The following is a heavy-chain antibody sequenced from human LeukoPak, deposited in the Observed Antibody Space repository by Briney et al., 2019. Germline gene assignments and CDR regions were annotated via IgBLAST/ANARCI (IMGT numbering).Heavy chain of an antibody. CDR2: MNPNSGNT. J-gene: IGHJ3*02. V-gene: IGHV1-8*01. CDR1: GYTFTSYD. Sequence: ASVKVSCKASGYTFTSYDINWVRQATGQGLEWMGWMNPNSGNTGYAQEFQGRVTMTRNTSISTAYMELSSLRSEDTAVYYCARSPMRRDILTGPAFDIWGQGTMVTVSS. CDR3: ARSPMRRDILTGPAFDI. D-gene: IGHD3-9*01.